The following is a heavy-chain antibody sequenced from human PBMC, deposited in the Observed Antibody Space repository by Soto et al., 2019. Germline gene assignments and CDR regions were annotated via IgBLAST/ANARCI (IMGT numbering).Heavy chain of an antibody. Sequence: ASVKLSCKTSGYTFSNYGITWVRQAPGQPLEWLGWISLYSDGTNYAQKFQGRVSMTTDTSTTTAYMELRSLRSDDTAVYFVFRVVPGAEACFGSRGQGTLVSGSA. CDR1: GYTFSNYG. V-gene: IGHV1-18*01. CDR3: FRVVPGAEACFGS. CDR2: ISLYSDGT. D-gene: IGHD2-2*01. J-gene: IGHJ5*01.